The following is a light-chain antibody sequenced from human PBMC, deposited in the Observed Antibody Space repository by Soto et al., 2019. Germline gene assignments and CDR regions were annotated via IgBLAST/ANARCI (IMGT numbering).Light chain of an antibody. CDR1: SSDVGSYNL. CDR2: EGS. CDR3: CAYAGSSTFV. V-gene: IGLV2-23*03. Sequence: QSVLTQPASVSGSPGQSITISCTGTSSDVGSYNLVSWYQQHPGKAPKLMIYEGSKRPSGLSDRFSGSKAANTASLTTSGLQAEDEADYYCCAYAGSSTFVFGGGTKLTVL. J-gene: IGLJ3*02.